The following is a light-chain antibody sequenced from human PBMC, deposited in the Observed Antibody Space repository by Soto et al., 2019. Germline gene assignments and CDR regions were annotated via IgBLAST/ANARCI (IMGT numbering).Light chain of an antibody. V-gene: IGKV3-11*01. Sequence: EIVMTQSPGTLSVSPGERATLSCRVSQSVSSNLAWYQQKPGQAPRLLIYDASNRATGIPSRFSGSGSGTDFTLTISSREPEDFSGYYFQQHGNRPPWTFGQGTKVDIK. CDR3: QQHGNRPPWT. CDR2: DAS. CDR1: QSVSSN. J-gene: IGKJ1*01.